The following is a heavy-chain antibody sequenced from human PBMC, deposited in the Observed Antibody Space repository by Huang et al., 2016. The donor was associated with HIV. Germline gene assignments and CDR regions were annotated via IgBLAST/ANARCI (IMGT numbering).Heavy chain of an antibody. CDR1: GYSFTRQW. CDR3: ARPPTYSDDGGYYIDAFGV. V-gene: IGHV5-51*03. D-gene: IGHD2-21*02. J-gene: IGHJ3*01. Sequence: EVQLVQSGAEMKRPGESLKISCKVSGYSFTRQWIGWVRQMPGKGPEGMGLISPVDSAVKYSPTFQGQVTISADNSISTAYLQWKSLKVSDTAMYFCARPPTYSDDGGYYIDAFGVWGRGTMVTVS. CDR2: ISPVDSAV.